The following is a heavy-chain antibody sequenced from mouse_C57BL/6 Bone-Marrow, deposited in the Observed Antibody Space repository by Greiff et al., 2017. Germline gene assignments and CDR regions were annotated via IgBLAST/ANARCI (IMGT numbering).Heavy chain of an antibody. CDR3: ARHYYGSRTSYYYAMDY. CDR1: GYTFTSYW. J-gene: IGHJ4*01. Sequence: QVQLQQPGAELVRPGSSVKLSCKASGYTFTSYWMDWVKQRPGQGLEWIGNIYPSDSETHYNQKFKDKATLTVDNSSSTAYMQLSSLTSEDSAVYYCARHYYGSRTSYYYAMDYWGQGTSVTVSS. V-gene: IGHV1-61*01. CDR2: IYPSDSET. D-gene: IGHD1-1*01.